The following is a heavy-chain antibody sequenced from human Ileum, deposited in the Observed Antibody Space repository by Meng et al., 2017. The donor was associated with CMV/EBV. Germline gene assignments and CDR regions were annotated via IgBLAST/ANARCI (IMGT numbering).Heavy chain of an antibody. V-gene: IGHV3-72*01. Sequence: GGSLRLSCTASGFTLTDHYMDWVRQAPGKGLEWVGRTRSKANSYTTEYAASVKGRFTISRDESKNSLYLQMNSLENEDTAVYYCARVRDWALDYWGQGTLVTVSS. CDR3: ARVRDWALDY. CDR1: GFTLTDHY. CDR2: TRSKANSYTT. D-gene: IGHD2-21*02. J-gene: IGHJ4*02.